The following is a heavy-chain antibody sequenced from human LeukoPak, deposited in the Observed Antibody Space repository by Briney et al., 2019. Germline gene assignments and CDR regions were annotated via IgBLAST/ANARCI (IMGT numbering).Heavy chain of an antibody. D-gene: IGHD3-22*01. CDR3: ARGGYYDSSGYYYLSLDY. CDR1: GGSISSYY. Sequence: SETLSLTCTVSGGSISSYYWSWIRQPPGKGLEWIGYIYYSGSTNYNPSLKSRVTISVDTSKNQFSLKLRSVTAADTAVYYCARGGYYDSSGYYYLSLDYWGQGTLVTVSS. J-gene: IGHJ4*02. CDR2: IYYSGST. V-gene: IGHV4-59*01.